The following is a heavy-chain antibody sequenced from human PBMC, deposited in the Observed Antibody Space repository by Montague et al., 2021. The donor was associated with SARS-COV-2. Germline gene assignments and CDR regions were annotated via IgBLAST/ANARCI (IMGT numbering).Heavy chain of an antibody. CDR2: IKQDGSEK. CDR3: ARDGFGELSSYYYYGMDV. J-gene: IGHJ6*02. Sequence: SLILSCAASGFTFSSYWMSWVRQAPGKGLEWVATIKQDGSEKYYVDSLKGRFTISRDNAKNSLYLQMNSLRAEDTAVYYCARDGFGELSSYYYYGMDVWGQGTTVTVSS. D-gene: IGHD3-10*01. V-gene: IGHV3-7*01. CDR1: GFTFSSYW.